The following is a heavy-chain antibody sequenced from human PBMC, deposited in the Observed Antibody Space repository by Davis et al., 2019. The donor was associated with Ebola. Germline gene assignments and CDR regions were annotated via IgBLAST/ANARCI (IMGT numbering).Heavy chain of an antibody. J-gene: IGHJ4*02. CDR1: GYTFTGYY. V-gene: IGHV1-2*06. D-gene: IGHD2-8*01. CDR3: ARDTDNGTDY. Sequence: ASVKVSCKASGYTFTGYYMHWVRQAPGQGLEWMGRINPNSGGTNYAQKFQGRVTITADKSTSTAYMELSSLRSEDTAVYYCARDTDNGTDYWGQGTLVTVSS. CDR2: INPNSGGT.